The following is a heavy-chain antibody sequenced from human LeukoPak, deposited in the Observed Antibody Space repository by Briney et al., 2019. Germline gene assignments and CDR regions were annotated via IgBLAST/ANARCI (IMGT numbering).Heavy chain of an antibody. Sequence: GGSLRLSCAASGFMFSSFWMHWVRQVPGKGLVWVSHTNSDGSTTDYADSVRGRFTISRDNAKNTLYLQMNRLTVEDTAVYYCARVPRYSSGWYFDYWGQGTLVTVSS. CDR1: GFMFSSFW. CDR3: ARVPRYSSGWYFDY. D-gene: IGHD6-19*01. J-gene: IGHJ4*02. CDR2: TNSDGSTT. V-gene: IGHV3-74*01.